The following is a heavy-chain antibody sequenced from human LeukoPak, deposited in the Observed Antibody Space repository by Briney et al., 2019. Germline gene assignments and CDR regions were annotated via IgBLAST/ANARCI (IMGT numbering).Heavy chain of an antibody. CDR3: ARGPYSTVTPFAHFDP. Sequence: SETLSLTCIAYGGSFNDYAWTWIRQPPGKGLEWLGGVSQTGGINYNPSLKSRVTISLDTSKNYFSLKLSSVTAADTAVYYCARGPYSTVTPFAHFDPWGQGTLVTVSS. D-gene: IGHD2-21*01. J-gene: IGHJ5*02. CDR2: VSQTGGI. V-gene: IGHV4-34*01. CDR1: GGSFNDYA.